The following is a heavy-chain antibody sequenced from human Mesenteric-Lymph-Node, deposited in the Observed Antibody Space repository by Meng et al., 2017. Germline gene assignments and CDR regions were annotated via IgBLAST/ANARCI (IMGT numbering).Heavy chain of an antibody. D-gene: IGHD4-23*01. CDR1: GDIVSSNSAA. Sequence: QVQLPQSGPGMVQPSQTLSLTWAISGDIVSSNSAAWHWIRQSPSRGLEWLGRTYYRSKWYHEYAVSVKSRITISPDTPKNQFSLQLNSMTPEDTAVYYCARGINGGCGDWGQGTLVTVSS. J-gene: IGHJ4*02. CDR3: ARGINGGCGD. CDR2: TYYRSKWYH. V-gene: IGHV6-1*01.